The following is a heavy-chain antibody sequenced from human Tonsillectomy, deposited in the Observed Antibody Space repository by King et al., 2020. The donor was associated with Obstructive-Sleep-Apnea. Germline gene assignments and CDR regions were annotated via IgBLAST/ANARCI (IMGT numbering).Heavy chain of an antibody. V-gene: IGHV4-34*01. J-gene: IGHJ5*02. Sequence: VQLQQWGVGLLRPSETLSLTCAVYGGSFTEYSWSWIRQSPRKGLEWIGEINHRGRTNYNPSLNSRVTMSVDKSERQFSLKLTSVTAADTAVYYCARVYWRFISQVHYNFDPWGQGTLVTVSS. CDR2: INHRGRT. CDR1: GGSFTEYS. CDR3: ARVYWRFISQVHYNFDP. D-gene: IGHD1-1*01.